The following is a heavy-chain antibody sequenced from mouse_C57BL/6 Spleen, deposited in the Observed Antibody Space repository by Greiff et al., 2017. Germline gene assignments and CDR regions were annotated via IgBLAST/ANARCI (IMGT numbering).Heavy chain of an antibody. D-gene: IGHD1-1*01. J-gene: IGHJ2*01. CDR2: IYPGSGST. Sequence: QVQLQQPGAELVKPGASVKMSCKASGYTFTSYWITWVKQRPGQGLEWIGDIYPGSGSTNYNEKFKSKATLTVDTSSSTAYMQLSSLTSEDSAVYYCASDSYGISYGFDYWGQGTTLTVSS. V-gene: IGHV1-55*01. CDR1: GYTFTSYW. CDR3: ASDSYGISYGFDY.